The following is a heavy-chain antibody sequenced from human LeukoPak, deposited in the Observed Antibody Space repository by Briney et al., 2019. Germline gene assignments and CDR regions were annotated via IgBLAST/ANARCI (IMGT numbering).Heavy chain of an antibody. V-gene: IGHV4-4*07. Sequence: PSETLSLTCTVSGGSISSYYWSWIRQPAGKGLEWIGRIYTSGSTNYNPSLKSPVTMSVDTSKNQFSLKLSSVTAADTAVYYCAREVMVRGVIITLGNWFDPWGQGTLVTVSS. J-gene: IGHJ5*02. CDR3: AREVMVRGVIITLGNWFDP. D-gene: IGHD3-10*01. CDR2: IYTSGST. CDR1: GGSISSYY.